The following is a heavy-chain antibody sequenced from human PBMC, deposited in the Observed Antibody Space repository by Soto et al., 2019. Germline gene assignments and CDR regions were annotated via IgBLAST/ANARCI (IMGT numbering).Heavy chain of an antibody. D-gene: IGHD6-19*01. CDR2: ISGSGGST. CDR1: GFTFSSYA. CDR3: AMRSSGWYFDY. Sequence: EVQLLESGGGLVQPGGSLRLSCAASGFTFSSYAMSWVRQAPGKGLEWVSAISGSGGSTYYADSVKGRFTISRDNSKHTLYQQMNSLRAEDTAVYYCAMRSSGWYFDYWGQGALVTVSS. J-gene: IGHJ4*02. V-gene: IGHV3-23*01.